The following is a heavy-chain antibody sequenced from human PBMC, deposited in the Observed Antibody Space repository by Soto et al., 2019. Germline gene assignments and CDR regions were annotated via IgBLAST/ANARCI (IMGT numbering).Heavy chain of an antibody. V-gene: IGHV4-39*07. J-gene: IGHJ5*02. CDR1: GGSVSSGSYY. CDR3: ARVRREYYYGSGSYLYWFDP. D-gene: IGHD3-10*01. CDR2: IYHSGST. Sequence: SETLSLTCTVSGGSVSSGSYYWSWVRQPPGKGLEWIGEIYHSGSTNYNPSLKSRVTISVDKSKNQFSLKLRSVAAADTAVYYCARVRREYYYGSGSYLYWFDPWGQGNLVNVSS.